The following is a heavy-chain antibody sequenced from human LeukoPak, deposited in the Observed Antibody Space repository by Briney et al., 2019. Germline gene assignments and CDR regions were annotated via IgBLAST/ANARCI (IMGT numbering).Heavy chain of an antibody. J-gene: IGHJ4*02. CDR2: ISYDGSNK. V-gene: IGHV3-30*04. D-gene: IGHD2-2*01. CDR3: AKDEPTYQLLETYYFDY. Sequence: GGSLRLSCAASGFTFSSYAMHWVRQAPGKGLEWVAVISYDGSNKYYADSVKGRFTISRDNSKNTLYLQMNSLRAEDTAVYYCAKDEPTYQLLETYYFDYWGQGTLVTVSS. CDR1: GFTFSSYA.